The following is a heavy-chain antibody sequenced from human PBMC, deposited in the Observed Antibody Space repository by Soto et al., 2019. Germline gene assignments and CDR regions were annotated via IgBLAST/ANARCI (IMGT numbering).Heavy chain of an antibody. Sequence: QVQLQESGPGLVKPSETLSLTCTVSGGSISSYYWSWIRQPPGKGLEWIGHIYYSGSTNYNPSLKSRVTISVDTSKNQFSLKLSSVTAADTVVYYCARDGYTVTPNYYYGMDVWGQGTTVTVSS. D-gene: IGHD4-4*01. J-gene: IGHJ6*02. CDR2: IYYSGST. CDR1: GGSISSYY. CDR3: ARDGYTVTPNYYYGMDV. V-gene: IGHV4-59*01.